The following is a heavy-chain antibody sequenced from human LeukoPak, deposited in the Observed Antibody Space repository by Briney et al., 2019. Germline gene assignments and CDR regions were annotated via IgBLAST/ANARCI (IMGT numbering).Heavy chain of an antibody. CDR1: GFTFSSYA. V-gene: IGHV3-23*01. J-gene: IGHJ6*03. Sequence: PGGSLRLSCAASGFTFSSYAMTWVRQAPGKGLEWVSAISGSGGSTYYADSVKGRFTISRDNSKNTLYLQMNSLRAEDTAVYYCAKRPPIYYYYYMDVWGKGTTVTVSS. CDR3: AKRPPIYYYYYMDV. CDR2: ISGSGGST.